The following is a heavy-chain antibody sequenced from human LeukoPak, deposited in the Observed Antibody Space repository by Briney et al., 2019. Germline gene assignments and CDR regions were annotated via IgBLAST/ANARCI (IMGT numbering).Heavy chain of an antibody. D-gene: IGHD3-10*01. V-gene: IGHV4-34*01. CDR1: GGSFSGSY. CDR3: ASFLWFGESDPVGY. Sequence: SETLSLTCAVYGGSFSGSYWSWIRQPPGKGLEWIGEINHSGSTNYNPSLKSRVTISVDTSKNQFSLKLSSVTAADTAVYYCASFLWFGESDPVGYWGQGTLVTVSS. J-gene: IGHJ4*02. CDR2: INHSGST.